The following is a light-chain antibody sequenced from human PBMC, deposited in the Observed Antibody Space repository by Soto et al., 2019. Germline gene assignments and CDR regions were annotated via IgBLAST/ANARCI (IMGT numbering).Light chain of an antibody. V-gene: IGLV2-8*01. CDR2: EVN. CDR3: SSYAGINNLGV. CDR1: SSDVGGYKY. J-gene: IGLJ1*01. Sequence: QSVLTQPPSASGSPGQSVTISCTGTSSDVGGYKYVSWYQQHPGKAPKLMIFEVNKRLSGVPDRFSGSKSGNTASLTVSGLQAEDEADYYCSSYAGINNLGVFGTGTKVTVL.